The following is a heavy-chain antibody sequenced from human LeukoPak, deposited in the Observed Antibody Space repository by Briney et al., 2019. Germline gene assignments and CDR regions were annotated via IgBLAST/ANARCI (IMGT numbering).Heavy chain of an antibody. CDR1: GGSIGSSNDY. CDR2: IYYNGNT. V-gene: IGHV4-39*01. CDR3: ARRSHCTSATCQPH. Sequence: SETLSLTCTVSGGSIGSSNDYWVWIRQPPEKGLDWVGSIYYNGNTYSNPSLKSRVTISVDTSRTQFSLKLSSVTAADTAVYYCARRSHCTSATCQPHWGQGTLVTVSS. J-gene: IGHJ4*02. D-gene: IGHD2-2*01.